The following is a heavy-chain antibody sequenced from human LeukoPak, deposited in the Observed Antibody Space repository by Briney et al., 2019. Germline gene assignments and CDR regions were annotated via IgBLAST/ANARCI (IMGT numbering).Heavy chain of an antibody. CDR3: ARSSKQWLDY. CDR1: GYTFTNYG. CDR2: ISAYNGNT. D-gene: IGHD6-19*01. V-gene: IGHV1-18*01. Sequence: ASVKLSCKASGYTFTNYGISWVRQAPGQGLEWMGWISAYNGNTNYAQKFQGRVTMTTDTSTSTAYMELRSLRSDDTAVYYCARSSKQWLDYWGQGTLVTVSS. J-gene: IGHJ4*02.